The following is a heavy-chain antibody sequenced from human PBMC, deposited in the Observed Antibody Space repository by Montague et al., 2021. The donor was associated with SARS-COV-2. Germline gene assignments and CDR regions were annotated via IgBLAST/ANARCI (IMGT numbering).Heavy chain of an antibody. V-gene: IGHV3-33*01. J-gene: IGHJ4*02. CDR2: IWYDGSKR. Sequence: SLRLSCAASGITFNRHGMHWVRQAPGKGLEWVAVIWYDGSKRFYSDSVRGRFTISRDNSKNTVYLQMISLSVEDTAVYYCASAYHDYGLDNWGQGTLVTVSS. CDR3: ASAYHDYGLDN. CDR1: GITFNRHG. D-gene: IGHD3-16*01.